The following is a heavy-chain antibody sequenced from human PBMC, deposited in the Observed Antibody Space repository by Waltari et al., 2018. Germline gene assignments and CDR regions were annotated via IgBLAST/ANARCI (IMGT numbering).Heavy chain of an antibody. D-gene: IGHD3-16*01. J-gene: IGHJ3*01. CDR2: ISYSGAT. CDR3: ATYIGASIGTAAFDV. Sequence: QLNLQESGPGLVKPSETLLLTCSVSGGSITNNRHYWGWIRQPPGKGLEGTATISYSGATYYNPSLKSRVTISADTSKNQFALKLSSVTAADTAVYYCATYIGASIGTAAFDVWGQGTMVTVSS. V-gene: IGHV4-39*01. CDR1: GGSITNNRHY.